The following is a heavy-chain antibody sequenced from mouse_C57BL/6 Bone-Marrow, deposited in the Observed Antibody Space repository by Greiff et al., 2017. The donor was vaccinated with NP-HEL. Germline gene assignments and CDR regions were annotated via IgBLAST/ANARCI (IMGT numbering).Heavy chain of an antibody. D-gene: IGHD1-1*01. CDR3: ARIRTTVVAFYWYFDV. CDR1: GYTFTSYW. J-gene: IGHJ1*03. CDR2: INPSNGGT. V-gene: IGHV1-53*01. Sequence: QVQLKQPGTELVKPGASVKLSCKASGYTFTSYWMHWVKQRPGQGLEWIGNINPSNGGTNYNEKFKSKATLTVDKSSSTAYMQLSSLTSEDSAVYYWARIRTTVVAFYWYFDVWGTGTTVTVSS.